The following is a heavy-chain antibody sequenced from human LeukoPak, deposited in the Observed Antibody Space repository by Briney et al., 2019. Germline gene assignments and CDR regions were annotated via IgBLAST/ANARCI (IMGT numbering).Heavy chain of an antibody. Sequence: GSLILSCAASGFTFSSYAMTWVREAPGKGLEWVSTISGGGGITNYTDSVKGRSSISRDNSKNTLYLQMNSLRAEDTAVYYCAKRSEDWGQGTPVTVSS. CDR3: AKRSED. CDR2: ISGGGGIT. J-gene: IGHJ4*02. CDR1: GFTFSSYA. V-gene: IGHV3-23*01.